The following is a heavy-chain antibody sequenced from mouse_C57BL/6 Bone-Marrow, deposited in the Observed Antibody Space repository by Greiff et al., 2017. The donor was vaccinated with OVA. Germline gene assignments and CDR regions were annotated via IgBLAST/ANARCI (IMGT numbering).Heavy chain of an antibody. CDR1: GYTFTSYW. CDR2: IHPNSGST. V-gene: IGHV1-64*01. D-gene: IGHD1-1*01. Sequence: VKLMESGAELVKPGASVKLSCKASGYTFTSYWMHWVKQRPGQGLEWIGMIHPNSGSTNYNEKFKSKATLTVDKSSSTAYMQLSSLTSEDSAVYYCARGSKTLAWFAYWGQGTLVTVSA. J-gene: IGHJ3*01. CDR3: ARGSKTLAWFAY.